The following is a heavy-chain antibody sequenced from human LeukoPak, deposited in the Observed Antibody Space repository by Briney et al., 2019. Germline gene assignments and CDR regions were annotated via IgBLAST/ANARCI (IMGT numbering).Heavy chain of an antibody. CDR2: INPNSGGT. Sequence: ASVKVSCKASGYTFTGYYMHWVRQAPGQGLELMGRINPNSGGTNYAQKFQGRVTMTRDTSISTAYMELSRLRSDDTAVYYCARGLMVYHTGEEADYWGQGTLVTVSS. CDR3: ARGLMVYHTGEEADY. J-gene: IGHJ4*02. CDR1: GYTFTGYY. D-gene: IGHD2-8*01. V-gene: IGHV1-2*06.